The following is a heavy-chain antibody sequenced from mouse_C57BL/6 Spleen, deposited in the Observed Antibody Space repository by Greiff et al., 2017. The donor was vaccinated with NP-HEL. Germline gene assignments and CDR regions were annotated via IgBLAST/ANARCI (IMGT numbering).Heavy chain of an antibody. CDR2: IYPGSGNT. CDR1: GYSFTSYY. D-gene: IGHD2-3*01. CDR3: ARRSYDGYYGAMDY. V-gene: IGHV1-66*01. Sequence: QVQLKESGPELVKPGASVKISCKASGYSFTSYYIHWVKQRPGQGLEWIGWIYPGSGNTKYNEKFKGKATLTADTSSSTAYMQLSSLTSEDSAVYYCARRSYDGYYGAMDYWGQGTSVTVSS. J-gene: IGHJ4*01.